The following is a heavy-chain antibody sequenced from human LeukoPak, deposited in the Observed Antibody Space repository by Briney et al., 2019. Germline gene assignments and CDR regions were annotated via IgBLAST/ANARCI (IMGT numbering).Heavy chain of an antibody. Sequence: ASVKVSCKASGHTFTSYYMHWVRQAPGQGLEWMGIINPSGGSTSYAQKFQGRVTMTRDTSTSTVYMELSSLRSEDTAVYYCARHLGVVPYYYYGMDVWGQGTTVTVSS. D-gene: IGHD3-3*01. CDR1: GHTFTSYY. CDR3: ARHLGVVPYYYYGMDV. J-gene: IGHJ6*02. V-gene: IGHV1-46*01. CDR2: INPSGGST.